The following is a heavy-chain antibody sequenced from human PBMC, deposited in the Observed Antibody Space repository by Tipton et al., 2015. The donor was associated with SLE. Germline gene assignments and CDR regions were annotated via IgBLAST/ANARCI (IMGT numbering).Heavy chain of an antibody. CDR1: GFTFSSYG. CDR2: ISYDGSNK. V-gene: IGHV3-30*18. Sequence: SLRLSCAASGFTFSSYGMHWVRQAPGKGLEWVAVISYDGSNKYYADSVKGRFTISRDNSKNTLYLQMNSLRAEDTAVYYCAKTYSSSQVDYWGQGTLVTVSS. D-gene: IGHD6-13*01. CDR3: AKTYSSSQVDY. J-gene: IGHJ4*02.